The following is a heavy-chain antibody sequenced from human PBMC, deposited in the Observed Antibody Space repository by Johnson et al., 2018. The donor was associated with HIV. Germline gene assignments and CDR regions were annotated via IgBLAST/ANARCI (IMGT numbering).Heavy chain of an antibody. V-gene: IGHV3-13*01. CDR2: IGTAGDT. CDR1: GFTFSSYA. Sequence: VQLVESGGGVVQPGRSLRLSCAASGFTFSSYAMHWVRQAPGKGLEWVSAIGTAGDTYYPGSVKGRFTISRDNAKNSLYLQMNSLRAEDTAVYYCARRFFPGITVALDAVDIWGQGIMVTVSS. CDR3: ARRFFPGITVALDAVDI. J-gene: IGHJ3*02. D-gene: IGHD6-19*01.